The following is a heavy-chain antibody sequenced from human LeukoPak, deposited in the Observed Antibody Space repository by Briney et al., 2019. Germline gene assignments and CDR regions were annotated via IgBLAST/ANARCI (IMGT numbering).Heavy chain of an antibody. J-gene: IGHJ4*02. CDR2: IKRKTDGGTT. V-gene: IGHV3-15*01. Sequence: GGSLRLSCAASGFTFSTFWMNWVRQAPGKGLEWVGRIKRKTDGGTTDYAAPVKGRFTISRDDSMNTLYLHMNSLKTEDTAVYHCTTEANFDSSGYLNWGQGTLVTVSS. D-gene: IGHD3-22*01. CDR1: GFTFSTFW. CDR3: TTEANFDSSGYLN.